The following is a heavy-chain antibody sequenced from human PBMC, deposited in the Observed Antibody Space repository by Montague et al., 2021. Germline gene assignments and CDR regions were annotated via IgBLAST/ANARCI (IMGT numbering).Heavy chain of an antibody. J-gene: IGHJ4*02. CDR2: IWYDGSNK. D-gene: IGHD3-10*01. V-gene: IGHV3-33*01. Sequence: SRRLSCAASDFTFSTYAMHWVRQAPGKGLEWVAVIWYDGSNKFYADSVKGRFTISRDNSKNTLYLQMNNPRAEDTAMYYCAREVAPGSGSNSVDYWGQGTLVTVSS. CDR3: AREVAPGSGSNSVDY. CDR1: DFTFSTYA.